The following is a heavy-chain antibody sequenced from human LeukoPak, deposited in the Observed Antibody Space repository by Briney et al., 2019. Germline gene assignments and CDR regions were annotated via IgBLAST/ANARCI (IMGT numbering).Heavy chain of an antibody. Sequence: PSETLSLTCTVSGGSISSYYWSWIRQPPGKGLEWIGYIYYSGSTNYNPSLKSRVTISVDTSKNQFSLKLSSVTAADTAVYYCARVRGQWLVLDYWGQGTLVTVSS. CDR2: IYYSGST. J-gene: IGHJ4*02. V-gene: IGHV4-59*01. D-gene: IGHD6-19*01. CDR1: GGSISSYY. CDR3: ARVRGQWLVLDY.